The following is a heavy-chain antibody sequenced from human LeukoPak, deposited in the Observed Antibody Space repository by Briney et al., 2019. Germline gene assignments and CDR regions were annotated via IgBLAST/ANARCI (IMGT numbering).Heavy chain of an antibody. CDR3: ARAGIVVVPAAITWFDP. Sequence: SETLSLTCTVSGGSISGYYWSWIRQPPGKGLEWIGYIYYSGSTNYNPSLKSRVTISVDTSKNQFSLKLSSVTAADTAVYYCARAGIVVVPAAITWFDPWGQGTLVTVSS. J-gene: IGHJ5*02. D-gene: IGHD2-2*02. CDR2: IYYSGST. V-gene: IGHV4-59*01. CDR1: GGSISGYY.